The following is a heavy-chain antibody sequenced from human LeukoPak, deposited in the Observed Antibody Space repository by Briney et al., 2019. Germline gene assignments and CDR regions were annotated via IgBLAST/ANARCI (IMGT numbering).Heavy chain of an antibody. J-gene: IGHJ5*02. CDR2: ISANKGNT. V-gene: IGHV1-18*01. D-gene: IGHD6-19*01. CDR1: GCTFTSYG. Sequence: GASVTVSCTASGCTFTSYGISWVRQAPGQGLEWMGWISANKGNTNYAQTVRGRVTMPTDTSPSTPYMELRCLWSEGPAVYYCARFLAVAPTNWFDPWGEGTLVTVS. CDR3: ARFLAVAPTNWFDP.